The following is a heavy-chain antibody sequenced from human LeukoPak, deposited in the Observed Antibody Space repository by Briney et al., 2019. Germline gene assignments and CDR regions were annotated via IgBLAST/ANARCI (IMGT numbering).Heavy chain of an antibody. J-gene: IGHJ4*02. V-gene: IGHV4-30-2*01. D-gene: IGHD2-21*02. Sequence: SVTLSLTCAVSGGSISSGGYSWSWIRQPPGKGLEWIGYIYHSGSTYYNPSLKSRVTISVDRSKNQFSLKLSSVTAADTAVYYCARGGGLLIFDYWGQGTLVTVSS. CDR1: GGSISSGGYS. CDR3: ARGGGLLIFDY. CDR2: IYHSGST.